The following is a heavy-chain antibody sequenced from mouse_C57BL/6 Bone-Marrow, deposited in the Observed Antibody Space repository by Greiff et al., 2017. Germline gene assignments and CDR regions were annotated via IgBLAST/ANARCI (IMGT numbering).Heavy chain of an antibody. D-gene: IGHD2-3*01. CDR1: GFSLTSYG. Sequence: QVQLQQSGPGLVQPSQSLSITCTVSGFSLTSYGVHWVRQSPGKGLEWLGVIWRGGSTDYNAAFMSRLSITKDNSKSQVFFKMNSLQADDTAIYYCAKKRDDGYPHWYFDVWGTGTTVTVSS. V-gene: IGHV2-5*01. CDR2: IWRGGST. CDR3: AKKRDDGYPHWYFDV. J-gene: IGHJ1*03.